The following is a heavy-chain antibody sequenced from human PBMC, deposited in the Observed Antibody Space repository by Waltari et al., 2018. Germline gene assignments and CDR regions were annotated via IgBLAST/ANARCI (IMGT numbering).Heavy chain of an antibody. D-gene: IGHD3-16*01. V-gene: IGHV4-59*11. CDR1: GGSMTSHY. J-gene: IGHJ4*02. Sequence: QLQLHESGPGLVKPSETLSLSCTISGGSMTSHYWTWIRQPPGKELESIGYIHHTGTTKIHPPLKNPGTITNGTSKYQFTLEFSFGAPADTAMYYCARVPVMTPGGGPFDHWGQGILVTVSS. CDR2: IHHTGTT. CDR3: ARVPVMTPGGGPFDH.